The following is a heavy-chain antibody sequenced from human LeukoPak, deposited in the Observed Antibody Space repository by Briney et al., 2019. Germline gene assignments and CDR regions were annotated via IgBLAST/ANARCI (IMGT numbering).Heavy chain of an antibody. V-gene: IGHV4-59*12. J-gene: IGHJ6*03. D-gene: IGHD6-19*01. CDR1: GGSISSYY. Sequence: SETLSLTCIVSGGSISSYYWSWIRQPPGKGLEWIGYIYHSGSTNYKPSLKSRVTISVDTSKNQFSLKLSSVTAADTAVYYCARGAGGWSTYYYYYYMDVWGKGTTVTVSS. CDR2: IYHSGST. CDR3: ARGAGGWSTYYYYYYMDV.